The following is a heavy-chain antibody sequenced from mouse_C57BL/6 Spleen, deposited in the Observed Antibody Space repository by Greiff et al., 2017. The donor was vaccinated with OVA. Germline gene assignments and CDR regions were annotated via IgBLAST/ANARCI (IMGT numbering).Heavy chain of an antibody. D-gene: IGHD2-1*01. CDR2: INPSSGYT. J-gene: IGHJ4*01. Sequence: QVQLQQSGAELARPGALVKMSCKASGYTFTSYTMHWVQQTPGQGLEWIGYINPSSGYTKYNQKFKDQATLTADNSASTAYMQLSSLTSEDSAVYYCARGGGNDAMDYWGQGTSVTVSS. CDR3: ARGGGNDAMDY. V-gene: IGHV1-4*01. CDR1: GYTFTSYT.